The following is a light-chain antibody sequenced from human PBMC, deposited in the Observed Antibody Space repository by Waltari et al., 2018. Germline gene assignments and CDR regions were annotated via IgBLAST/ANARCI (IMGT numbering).Light chain of an antibody. CDR1: QSVADY. J-gene: IGKJ4*01. Sequence: VILTQSPATLSLSQGERATLSCRASQSVADYLACYQQKPGQAPRLLIYGASNRPSGIPDRFSGTGSGTDFTLIISSLEPEDFAVYYCQRYSDSPPTFGGGTKVEIK. CDR3: QRYSDSPPT. CDR2: GAS. V-gene: IGKV3-11*01.